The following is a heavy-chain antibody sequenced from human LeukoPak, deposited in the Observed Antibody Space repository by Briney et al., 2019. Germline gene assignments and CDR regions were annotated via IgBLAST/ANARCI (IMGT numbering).Heavy chain of an antibody. CDR3: TRDSGTYNLLYP. CDR1: GFTFSDST. D-gene: IGHD1-26*01. V-gene: IGHV3-73*01. Sequence: GGSLRLSCAASGFTFSDSTIHWVRQASGKGLEWIGLMEKELNGYATAYAASVRGRFTISRDDSQNTAYLQMDSLKTEDTALYSCTRDSGTYNLLYPWGQGTLVTVSS. J-gene: IGHJ5*02. CDR2: MEKELNGYAT.